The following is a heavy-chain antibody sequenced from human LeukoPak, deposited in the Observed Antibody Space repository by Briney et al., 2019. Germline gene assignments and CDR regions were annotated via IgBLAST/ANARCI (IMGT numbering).Heavy chain of an antibody. V-gene: IGHV3-48*01. CDR3: ARDYVYAFDY. D-gene: IGHD2/OR15-2a*01. CDR2: ISGDGNAK. J-gene: IGHJ4*02. Sequence: PGGSLRHSCAASGFSFSSYSINWVRQAPGKGLEWVSYISGDGNAKHYTDSVKGRFTISRDNAKNALYLQMNSLRAEDTAVYFCARDYVYAFDYWGQGTLVTVSS. CDR1: GFSFSSYS.